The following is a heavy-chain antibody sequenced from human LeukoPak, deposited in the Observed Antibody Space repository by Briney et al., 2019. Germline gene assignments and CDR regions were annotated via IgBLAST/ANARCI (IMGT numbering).Heavy chain of an antibody. D-gene: IGHD5-24*01. CDR2: MNPNNGNT. Sequence: GASVKVSCKASGVTFSDYALNWVRQAPGQGLEWMGWMNPNNGNTHYAQKLQGRVTMTTDTSTSTAHMELRSLRSDDTAVYYCARENYRGAFDIWGQGTMVTVSS. J-gene: IGHJ3*02. CDR1: GVTFSDYA. CDR3: ARENYRGAFDI. V-gene: IGHV1-18*01.